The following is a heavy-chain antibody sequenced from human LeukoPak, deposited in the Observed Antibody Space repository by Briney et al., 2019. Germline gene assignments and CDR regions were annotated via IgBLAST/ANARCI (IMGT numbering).Heavy chain of an antibody. V-gene: IGHV3-33*01. CDR2: IWYDGSQK. CDR1: GYTFSSHG. J-gene: IGHJ4*02. CDR3: ARVGTGDIYGYGDY. D-gene: IGHD5-18*01. Sequence: GGSLRLSCAASGYTFSSHGMHWVRQAPGKGLEWVAPIWYDGSQKYYADSVKGRFTISRDDSKNTLYLQMSSLRVADTAVYYCARVGTGDIYGYGDYWGQGTLVTVST.